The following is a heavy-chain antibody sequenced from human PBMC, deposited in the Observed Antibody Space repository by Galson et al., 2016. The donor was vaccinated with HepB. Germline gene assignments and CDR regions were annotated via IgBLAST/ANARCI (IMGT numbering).Heavy chain of an antibody. J-gene: IGHJ3*02. CDR1: GFTFSSYW. V-gene: IGHV3-64D*06. Sequence: SLRLSCAASGFTFSSYWMHWVRQAPGKGLESVSAISDNGGSTYYADSVEGRFTISRDNSKNTLYLRMSSLRAEDTAVYYCVKDRGWGYTSNAFDIWGQGTMVTVSS. D-gene: IGHD1-1*01. CDR2: ISDNGGST. CDR3: VKDRGWGYTSNAFDI.